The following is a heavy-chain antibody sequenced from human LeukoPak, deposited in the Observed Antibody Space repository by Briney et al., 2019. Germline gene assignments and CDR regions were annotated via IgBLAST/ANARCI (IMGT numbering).Heavy chain of an antibody. Sequence: GESLKISCRGSGYSFTSYWIGWVRQMPGKGLEWMGIIYPGDSDTRYSPSFQGQVTISADKSISTAYLQWSSLKASDTAMYYCARKADYYYYYMDVWGKGTTVTVSS. CDR1: GYSFTSYW. J-gene: IGHJ6*03. CDR3: ARKADYYYYYMDV. V-gene: IGHV5-51*01. CDR2: IYPGDSDT.